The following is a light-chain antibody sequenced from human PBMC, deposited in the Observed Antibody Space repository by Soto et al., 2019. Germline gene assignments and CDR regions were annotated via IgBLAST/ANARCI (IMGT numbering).Light chain of an antibody. V-gene: IGKV3-11*01. CDR3: QQRRNWPRT. Sequence: EIVLTQSPATLSLSPGERATLSCRASQSVSNSLVWIQQKPGQAPRLLIYDASNRATDIPARFSGSGSGTDFTLTISSLEPEDLAVYYCQQRRNWPRTFGQGTKLEIK. J-gene: IGKJ2*01. CDR2: DAS. CDR1: QSVSNS.